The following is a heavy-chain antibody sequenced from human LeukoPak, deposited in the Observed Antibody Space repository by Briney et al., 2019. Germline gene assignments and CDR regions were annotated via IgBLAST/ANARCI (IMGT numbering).Heavy chain of an antibody. Sequence: GGSLRLSCAASGFTFSFYWMSWVRQAPGKGLEWVASIKQDGSEKYYVDSVKGRFTISRDNAKNSLYLQMNSLRAEDTAIYYCARAYYAYFDYWGQGTLVTVSS. V-gene: IGHV3-7*01. CDR1: GFTFSFYW. CDR3: ARAYYAYFDY. J-gene: IGHJ4*02. CDR2: IKQDGSEK. D-gene: IGHD3-10*01.